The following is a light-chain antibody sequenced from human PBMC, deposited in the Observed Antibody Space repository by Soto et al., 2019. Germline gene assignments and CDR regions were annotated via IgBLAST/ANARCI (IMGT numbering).Light chain of an antibody. CDR3: QQRPNWPIT. Sequence: EIVLTQSPATLSLSPGERATLSCMASQSISSHLAWYQQKPGQAPRLLMYDVSNRATDIPARFSGSGSGTDFTLTIRSLEPEDFAVYYCQQRPNWPITFGGGTKVEIK. J-gene: IGKJ4*01. V-gene: IGKV3-11*01. CDR1: QSISSH. CDR2: DVS.